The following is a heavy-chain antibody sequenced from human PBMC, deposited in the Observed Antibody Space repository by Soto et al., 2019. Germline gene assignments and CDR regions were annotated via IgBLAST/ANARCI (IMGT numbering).Heavy chain of an antibody. Sequence: QVQLVESGGGVVQPGRSLRLSCVASGFTFSSYAMHWVRQAPGKGLEWVAVISYDGNNKYYADSVKGRFTISRDNSKKTRYLQMNSLRLEGTAVYYCARAGCDGGSCYTLVGLRYGMDVWGQGTTVTVSS. CDR2: ISYDGNNK. CDR3: ARAGCDGGSCYTLVGLRYGMDV. J-gene: IGHJ6*02. CDR1: GFTFSSYA. V-gene: IGHV3-30-3*01. D-gene: IGHD2-15*01.